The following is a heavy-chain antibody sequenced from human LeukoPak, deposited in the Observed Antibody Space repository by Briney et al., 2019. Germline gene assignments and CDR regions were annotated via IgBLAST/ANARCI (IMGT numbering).Heavy chain of an antibody. J-gene: IGHJ6*03. CDR3: AKDARDTEGQGYYYYYYVDV. CDR2: ISWDGGST. D-gene: IGHD5-18*01. CDR1: GFTFDDYA. Sequence: GGSLRLSCAASGFTFDDYAMHWVRQAPGKGLEWVSLISWDGGSTYYADSVKGRFTISRDNSKNSLYLQMNSLRAEDTALYYCAKDARDTEGQGYYYYYYVDVWGKGTTVTVSS. V-gene: IGHV3-43D*03.